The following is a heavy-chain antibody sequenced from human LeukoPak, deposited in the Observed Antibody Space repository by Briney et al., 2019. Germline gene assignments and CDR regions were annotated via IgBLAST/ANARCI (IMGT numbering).Heavy chain of an antibody. Sequence: EESLKISCKGSGYSFTTYWIGWVRQMPGKGLEWMGIIYPGDSDTRYSPSFQGQVTISADKSISTAYLQWSSLKASDTAIYYCARRGGSGAYKGDNFDYWGQGTLVTVSS. CDR2: IYPGDSDT. D-gene: IGHD3-16*01. CDR1: GYSFTTYW. J-gene: IGHJ4*02. V-gene: IGHV5-51*01. CDR3: ARRGGSGAYKGDNFDY.